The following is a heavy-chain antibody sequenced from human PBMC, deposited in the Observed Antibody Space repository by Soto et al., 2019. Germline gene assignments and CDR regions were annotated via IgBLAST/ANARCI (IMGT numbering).Heavy chain of an antibody. J-gene: IGHJ4*02. CDR2: IYHSGST. CDR3: ARYCSGGSCYPTTTFDY. D-gene: IGHD2-15*01. Sequence: QVQLQESGPGLVKPSGTLSLTCAVSSGSISSSNWWSWVRQPPGKGLEWIGEIYHSGSTNYNPSLKSRVTISVDKSKNQFSLKLSSVTAADTAVHYCARYCSGGSCYPTTTFDYWGQGTLVTVSS. CDR1: SGSISSSNW. V-gene: IGHV4-4*02.